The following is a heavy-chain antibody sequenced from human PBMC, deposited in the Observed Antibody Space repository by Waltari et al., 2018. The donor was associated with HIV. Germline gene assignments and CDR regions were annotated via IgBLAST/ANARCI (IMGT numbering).Heavy chain of an antibody. CDR2: INQDGSET. D-gene: IGHD2-2*01. Sequence: EVQLVESGGGLVQPGGSLRLSCTAFGFTFSRYWMTWVRQAPGKGLERVANINQDGSETYYLDSVKGRFTISRDNAKNSLSLQMSRLRGEDTAVFYCARDRGYQTFDYWGQGTLVTVSS. V-gene: IGHV3-7*01. CDR1: GFTFSRYW. CDR3: ARDRGYQTFDY. J-gene: IGHJ4*02.